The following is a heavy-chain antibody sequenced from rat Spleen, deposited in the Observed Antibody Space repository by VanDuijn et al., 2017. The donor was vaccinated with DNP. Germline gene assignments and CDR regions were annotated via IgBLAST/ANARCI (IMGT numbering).Heavy chain of an antibody. V-gene: IGHV5-25*01. CDR1: GFTFSDYY. Sequence: EVQLVESGGGLVQPGRSLKLSCAASGFTFSDYYMAWVRQAPGRGLEWVASINTDGDTTQYPDSVKGRFTVSRNNAENTVCLQMDSLRSEDTATYYCATGVYGGYEDWFAYWGQGTLVTVSS. D-gene: IGHD1-11*01. CDR2: INTDGDTT. CDR3: ATGVYGGYEDWFAY. J-gene: IGHJ3*01.